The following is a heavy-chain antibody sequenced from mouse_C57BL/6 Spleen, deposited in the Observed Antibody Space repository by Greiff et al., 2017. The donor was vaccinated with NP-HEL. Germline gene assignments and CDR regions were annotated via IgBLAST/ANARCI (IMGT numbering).Heavy chain of an antibody. CDR1: GYTFTSYW. V-gene: IGHV1-7*01. CDR3: ARGDYDYDEGFAY. Sequence: QVQLQQSGAELAKPGASVKLSCKASGYTFTSYWMHWVKQRPGQGLEWIGYINPSSGYTKYNQKFKDKATLTADKSSSTAYMQLSSLTYEDSAVYYCARGDYDYDEGFAYWGQGTLVTVSA. CDR2: INPSSGYT. D-gene: IGHD2-4*01. J-gene: IGHJ3*01.